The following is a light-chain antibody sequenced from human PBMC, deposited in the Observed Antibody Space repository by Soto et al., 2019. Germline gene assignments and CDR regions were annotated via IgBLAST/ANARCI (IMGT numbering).Light chain of an antibody. J-gene: IGLJ2*01. CDR3: GTWDSDLSIVV. CDR2: DDD. CDR1: SFNIGKNY. V-gene: IGLV1-51*01. Sequence: HSVLTQPPSVSAAPGQKFTISCSGSSFNIGKNYVSWYQQLPTTAPKLLIYDDDNRPSGIPDRFSASKSGTSATLGITGLQPGDEAHYYCGTWDSDLSIVVFGGGTKVTVL.